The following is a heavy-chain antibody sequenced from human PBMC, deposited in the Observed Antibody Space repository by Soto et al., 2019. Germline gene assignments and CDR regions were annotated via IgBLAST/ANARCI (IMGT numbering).Heavy chain of an antibody. J-gene: IGHJ4*02. CDR2: IYSGGST. CDR3: ARHAVGFFDY. D-gene: IGHD1-26*01. V-gene: IGHV3-66*04. CDR1: GFTVSSNY. Sequence: GGSLRLTCAASGFTVSSNYMSWVRQAPGKGLEWVSVIYSGGSTYYADSVKGRFTISRDNSKNTLYLQMNSLRAEDTAVYYCARHAVGFFDYWGQGTLVTVSS.